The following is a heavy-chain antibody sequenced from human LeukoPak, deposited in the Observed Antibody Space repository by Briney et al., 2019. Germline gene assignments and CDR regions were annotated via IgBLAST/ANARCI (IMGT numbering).Heavy chain of an antibody. CDR3: ARRDCSSTSCQGFDP. CDR2: IYPGDSDT. CDR1: GYSFTSYW. D-gene: IGHD2-2*01. V-gene: IGHV5-51*01. J-gene: IGHJ5*02. Sequence: ASVKVSCKGSGYSFTSYWIGWVREMPGKGLEWVGIIYPGDSDTRYSTSFKGQVTISADKSISTAYLQWSSLKASDTAMYYCARRDCSSTSCQGFDPWGQGTLVTVSS.